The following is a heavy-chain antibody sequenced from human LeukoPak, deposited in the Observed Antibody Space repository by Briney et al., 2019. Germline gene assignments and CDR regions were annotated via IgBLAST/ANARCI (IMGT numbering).Heavy chain of an antibody. CDR2: IIPILGIA. D-gene: IGHD3-22*01. CDR1: GGTFSSYA. CDR3: ARAYSSGYYFLPIDY. J-gene: IGHJ4*02. Sequence: SVKVSFKASGGTFSSYAISWVRQAPGPGLEWMGRIIPILGIANYAQKFQGRVTITADKSTSTAYMELRSLRSDDTAVYYCARAYSSGYYFLPIDYWGQGTLVTVSS. V-gene: IGHV1-69*04.